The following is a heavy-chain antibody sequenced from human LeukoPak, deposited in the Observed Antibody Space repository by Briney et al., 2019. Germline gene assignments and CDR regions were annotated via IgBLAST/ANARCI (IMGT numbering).Heavy chain of an antibody. Sequence: SETLSLTCDVYGYSISSGYYWGWIRQPPGKGLEWIGSVFHSGTTYYNPSLKSRVTISVDTSKNQLSLKLSSVTAADTAVYYCARLRGSTIFGVVTLDYYMDVWGKGTTVTVSS. V-gene: IGHV4-38-2*01. CDR2: VFHSGTT. J-gene: IGHJ6*03. D-gene: IGHD3-3*01. CDR3: ARLRGSTIFGVVTLDYYMDV. CDR1: GYSISSGYY.